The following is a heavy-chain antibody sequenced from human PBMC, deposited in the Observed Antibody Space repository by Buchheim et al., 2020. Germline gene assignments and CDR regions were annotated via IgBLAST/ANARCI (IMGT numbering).Heavy chain of an antibody. CDR2: IKQDGSEK. D-gene: IGHD6-19*01. V-gene: IGHV3-7*01. CDR3: ARKASSGWYAEYFQH. CDR1: GFTFSSYW. Sequence: EVQLVESGGGLVQPGGSLRLSCAASGFTFSSYWMSWVRQAPGKGLEWVANIKQDGSEKYYVDSLKGRFTISRNNAKNSPYLQMNSLRAEDTAVYYCARKASSGWYAEYFQHWGQGTL. J-gene: IGHJ1*01.